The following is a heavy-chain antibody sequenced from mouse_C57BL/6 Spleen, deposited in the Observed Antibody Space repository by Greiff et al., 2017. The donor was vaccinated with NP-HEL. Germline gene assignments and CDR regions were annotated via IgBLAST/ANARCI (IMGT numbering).Heavy chain of an antibody. V-gene: IGHV1-26*01. D-gene: IGHD1-3*01. CDR3: ADNSAY. CDR2: INPNNGGT. CDR1: GYTFTDYY. Sequence: VQLQQSGPELVKPGASVKISCKASGYTFTDYYVNWVKQSHGKSLEWIGDINPNNGGTSYNQKFKGKATLTVDKSSSTAYMELRSLTSEDSAVYYCADNSAYWRKGTVVTVSA. J-gene: IGHJ3*01.